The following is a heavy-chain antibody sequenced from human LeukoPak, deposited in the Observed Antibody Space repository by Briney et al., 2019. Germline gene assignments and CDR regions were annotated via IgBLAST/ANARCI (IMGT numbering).Heavy chain of an antibody. CDR3: ARLWGGNGYSGGSLNL. CDR2: VWYDGRNR. D-gene: IGHD3-16*01. Sequence: GGSLTLSCAASGYTFSRHGIHWVRQAPGKGLEWVAVVWYDGRNRDYADSVKGRFTISKDNSNNMVFLQMDRLRAEDTAVYYCARLWGGNGYSGGSLNLWGQGTLVTVSS. J-gene: IGHJ5*02. CDR1: GYTFSRHG. V-gene: IGHV3-33*01.